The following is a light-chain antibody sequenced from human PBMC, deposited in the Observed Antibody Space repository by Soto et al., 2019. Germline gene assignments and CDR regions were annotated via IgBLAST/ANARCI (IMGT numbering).Light chain of an antibody. CDR1: QGISSY. J-gene: IGKJ1*01. CDR2: AAS. Sequence: ALRMTQSPSSFSASTGDRVTITCRASQGISSYLAWYQQKPGKAPKLLIYAASTLQSGVPSRFSGSGSGTDFTLTISCLQSEDFATYYCQHYYSYPQTFGQRTKVESK. CDR3: QHYYSYPQT. V-gene: IGKV1-8*01.